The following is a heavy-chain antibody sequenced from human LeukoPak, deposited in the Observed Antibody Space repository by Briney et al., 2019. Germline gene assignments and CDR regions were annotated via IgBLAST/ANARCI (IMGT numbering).Heavy chain of an antibody. J-gene: IGHJ4*02. V-gene: IGHV3-7*02. D-gene: IGHD5/OR15-5a*01. CDR3: ARAVYAAKDY. CDR1: GFTFSTSW. CDR2: IKGDGSVQ. Sequence: GGSLRLSCVASGFTFSTSWMNWVRQAPGKGLEWVANIKGDGSVQSYVDSVKGRFTISRDNAKNTLYLQMNSLRAEDTAVYYCARAVYAAKDYWGQGALVTVSS.